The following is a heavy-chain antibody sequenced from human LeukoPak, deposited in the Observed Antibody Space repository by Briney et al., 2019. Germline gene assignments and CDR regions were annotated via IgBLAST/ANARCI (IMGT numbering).Heavy chain of an antibody. CDR3: ARGRKWEWGDWFDP. J-gene: IGHJ5*02. D-gene: IGHD1-26*01. CDR2: IYHSGST. Sequence: PSETLSLTCAVSGGSISSSNWWSWVRQPPGKGLEWIGEIYHSGSTNYNPSLKSRVTISVDKSKNQFSLKLSSVTAADTAVYYCARGRKWEWGDWFDPWGQGTLVTVSS. CDR1: GGSISSSNW. V-gene: IGHV4-4*02.